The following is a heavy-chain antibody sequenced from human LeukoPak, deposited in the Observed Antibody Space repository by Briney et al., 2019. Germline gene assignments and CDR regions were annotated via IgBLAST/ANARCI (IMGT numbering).Heavy chain of an antibody. J-gene: IGHJ4*02. V-gene: IGHV3-7*01. Sequence: GGSLRLSCAASGFTFSSYSMNWVRQAPGQGLEWVANINRDGSQKYYVDSVKGRFTISRDNAKNSLYLQMSSLRAEDTAVYYCARDATRGGDFDYWGQGILVTVSS. CDR2: INRDGSQK. D-gene: IGHD2-21*01. CDR3: ARDATRGGDFDY. CDR1: GFTFSSYS.